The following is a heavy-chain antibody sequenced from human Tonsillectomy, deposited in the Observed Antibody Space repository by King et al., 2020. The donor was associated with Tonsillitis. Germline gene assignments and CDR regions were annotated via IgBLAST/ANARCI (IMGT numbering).Heavy chain of an antibody. Sequence: QVQLVESGGGVVQPGRSLRLSCAASGFNFTNYVMHWVRQAPGKGLEWVALIWYDGSNKYYADSVKGRFTISRDNSKNTLYRQMDSLRAEDTAVYYCARDLTIFGVVYSYDSWGQGTLVTVSS. V-gene: IGHV3-33*08. D-gene: IGHD3-3*01. CDR3: ARDLTIFGVVYSYDS. J-gene: IGHJ4*02. CDR1: GFNFTNYV. CDR2: IWYDGSNK.